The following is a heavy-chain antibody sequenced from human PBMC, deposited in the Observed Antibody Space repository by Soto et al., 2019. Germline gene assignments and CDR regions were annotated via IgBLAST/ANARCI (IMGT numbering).Heavy chain of an antibody. J-gene: IGHJ3*02. CDR1: GGSISSGGYY. V-gene: IGHV4-31*03. Sequence: QVQLQESGPGLVKPSQTLSLTCTVSGGSISSGGYYWSWIRQHPGKGLEWIGYIYYSGSTYYNPSPKHRVTISVDTSKNQFSLKLSSVTAADTAVYYCARKGSTVTTGDAFDIWGQGTMVTVSS. CDR3: ARKGSTVTTGDAFDI. D-gene: IGHD4-17*01. CDR2: IYYSGST.